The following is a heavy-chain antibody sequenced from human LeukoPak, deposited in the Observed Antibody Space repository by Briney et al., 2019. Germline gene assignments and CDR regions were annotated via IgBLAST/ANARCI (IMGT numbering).Heavy chain of an antibody. CDR1: GSTFSSYG. V-gene: IGHV3-33*01. Sequence: GGSLRLSCAASGSTFSSYGMHWVRQAPGKGLEWVAVIWYDGSNKYYADSVKGRFTISRDNSKNTLYLQMNSLRAEDTAVYYCARPLNYYYYGMDVWGQGTTVTVSS. CDR3: ARPLNYYYYGMDV. J-gene: IGHJ6*02. D-gene: IGHD2-8*01. CDR2: IWYDGSNK.